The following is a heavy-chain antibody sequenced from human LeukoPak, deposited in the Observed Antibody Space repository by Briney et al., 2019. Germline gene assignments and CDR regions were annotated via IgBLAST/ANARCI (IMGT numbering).Heavy chain of an antibody. CDR2: ISSSSDYI. CDR3: ARSRSVSNYKGMDV. CDR1: GFTFSDYS. D-gene: IGHD5/OR15-5a*01. V-gene: IGHV3-21*01. J-gene: IGHJ6*02. Sequence: GGSLRLSCPAPGFTFSDYSMSWVRQAPGKGLEWVSSISSSSDYIYYADSVKGRFTISRDNARNSLYLQMNSLRAEDTAVYYCARSRSVSNYKGMDVWGQGTTVTVSS.